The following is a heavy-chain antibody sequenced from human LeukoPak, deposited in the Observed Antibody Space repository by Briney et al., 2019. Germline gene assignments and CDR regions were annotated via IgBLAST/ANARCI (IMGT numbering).Heavy chain of an antibody. CDR3: ARHRYTGIAPGYFDY. CDR1: GGSISSYY. CDR2: ISYGGNT. Sequence: SETLSLTCTVSGGSISSYYWSWFRQPPGKGLEWLGYISYGGNTNYNPSLKSRVTISVDPSKNQFSLKLSSVTAADTAVYYCARHRYTGIAPGYFDYWGQGTLVTVSS. J-gene: IGHJ4*02. V-gene: IGHV4-59*08. D-gene: IGHD1-26*01.